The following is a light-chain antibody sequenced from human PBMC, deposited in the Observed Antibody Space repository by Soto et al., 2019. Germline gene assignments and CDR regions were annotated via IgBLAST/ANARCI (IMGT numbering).Light chain of an antibody. CDR3: CSYAGGSTSWV. CDR1: SSDVGSYNL. CDR2: EVS. Sequence: QSALTQPASVSGSPGQSITISCTGTSSDVGSYNLVSWYQQHPGKAPKLMIYEVSKRPSGVSNRFSGSKSGNTASLTISGLQAEDEADYYCCSYAGGSTSWVFGGGTKLTVL. V-gene: IGLV2-23*02. J-gene: IGLJ3*02.